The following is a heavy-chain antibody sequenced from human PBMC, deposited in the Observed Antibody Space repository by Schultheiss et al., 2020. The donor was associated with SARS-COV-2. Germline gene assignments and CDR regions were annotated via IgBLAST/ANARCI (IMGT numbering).Heavy chain of an antibody. D-gene: IGHD4-17*01. V-gene: IGHV3-74*01. J-gene: IGHJ4*02. CDR1: GFTFSNYW. Sequence: GGSLRLSCAASGFTFSNYWMHWVRQAPGKGLMWVSRINSDGSSTSYADSVKGRFTISRDNSKNSLYLQMNSLRAEDTAVYYCAKDYKKGIYGDGSIDYWGQGTLVTVSS. CDR2: INSDGSST. CDR3: AKDYKKGIYGDGSIDY.